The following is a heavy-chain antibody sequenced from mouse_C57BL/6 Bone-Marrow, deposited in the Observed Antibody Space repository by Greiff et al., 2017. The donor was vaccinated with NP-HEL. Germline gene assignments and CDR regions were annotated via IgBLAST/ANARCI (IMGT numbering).Heavy chain of an antibody. CDR3: ARSPNSNYYFDY. V-gene: IGHV1-82*01. CDR2: IYPGDGDT. D-gene: IGHD2-5*01. J-gene: IGHJ2*01. CDR1: GYAFSSSR. Sequence: VKLMESGPELVKPGASVKISCKASGYAFSSSRMNWVKQRPGKGLEWIGRIYPGDGDTNYNGKFKGKATLTADKSSSTAYMQLSSLTSEDSAVYFCARSPNSNYYFDYWGQGTTLTVSS.